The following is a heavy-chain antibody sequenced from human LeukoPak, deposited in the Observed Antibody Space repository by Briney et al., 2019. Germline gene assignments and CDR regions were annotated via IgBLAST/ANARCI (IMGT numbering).Heavy chain of an antibody. D-gene: IGHD1-26*01. J-gene: IGHJ4*02. Sequence: SETLSLTCTVSGGSISSRGYYWGWIRQPPGKGLEWIGSIYYSGNTYYNPSLKSRVTISVDTSENRFSLRLSSVTAADTAVYYCARDPGNYWKAFDVWGQGTLVTVSS. V-gene: IGHV4-39*07. CDR2: IYYSGNT. CDR1: GGSISSRGYY. CDR3: ARDPGNYWKAFDV.